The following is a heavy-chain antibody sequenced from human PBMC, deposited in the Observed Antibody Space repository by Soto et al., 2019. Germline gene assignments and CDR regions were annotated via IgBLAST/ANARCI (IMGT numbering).Heavy chain of an antibody. J-gene: IGHJ5*02. V-gene: IGHV3-48*01. D-gene: IGHD1-26*01. CDR2: ISSSSSTI. Sequence: GGSLRLSCAASGFTFSSYSMNWVRQAPGKGLEWVSYISSSSSTIYYADSVKGRFTISRDNAKNSLYLQMNSLRAEDTAVYYCARDIDNWFDPWGQGTLVTVSS. CDR1: GFTFSSYS. CDR3: ARDIDNWFDP.